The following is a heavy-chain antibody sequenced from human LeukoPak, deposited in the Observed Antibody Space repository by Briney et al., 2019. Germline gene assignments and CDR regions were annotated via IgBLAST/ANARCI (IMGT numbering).Heavy chain of an antibody. CDR1: GFIFSTYG. CDR2: ISYDGSNK. J-gene: IGHJ4*02. V-gene: IGHV3-30*18. D-gene: IGHD3-10*01. Sequence: GGSLRLACAASGFIFSTYGMHWVRQAPGKGLEWVAVISYDGSNKYYADSVKGRFTISRDNSKNTLYLQMNSLRAEDTAVYYCAKVEEDGSGSYINFDYWGQGTLVTVSS. CDR3: AKVEEDGSGSYINFDY.